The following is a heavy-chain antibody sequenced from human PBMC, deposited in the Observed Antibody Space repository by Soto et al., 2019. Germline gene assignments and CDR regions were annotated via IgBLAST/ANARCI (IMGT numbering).Heavy chain of an antibody. CDR3: VKGSATSRPYYFDY. Sequence: LRLSCAASGFRFSNYAMGWVRQAPGKGLEWVSAIIGAGDDTFHADSVKGRRTISRDNSRNMVFLQMNSLRADDTALYYCVKGSATSRPYYFDYWGQGTLVTVSS. CDR1: GFRFSNYA. CDR2: IIGAGDDT. V-gene: IGHV3-23*01. J-gene: IGHJ4*02.